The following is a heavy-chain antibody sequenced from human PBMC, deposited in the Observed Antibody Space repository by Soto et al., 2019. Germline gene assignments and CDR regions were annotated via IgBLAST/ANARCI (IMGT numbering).Heavy chain of an antibody. CDR3: ATPAPIMGWYYLNY. D-gene: IGHD2-2*02. CDR1: GYTFTNYY. J-gene: IGHJ4*01. V-gene: IGHV1-46*01. Sequence: QVQLVQSGAEVKKPGASVKVSCKTSGYTFTNYYMHWVRQAPGQGLEWMGIINPSGGGTTYAQKFPGSVTMPRHTSKSTVDMDRSSLISEGTVVYDCATPAPIMGWYYLNYMGHGTLVTVS. CDR2: INPSGGGT.